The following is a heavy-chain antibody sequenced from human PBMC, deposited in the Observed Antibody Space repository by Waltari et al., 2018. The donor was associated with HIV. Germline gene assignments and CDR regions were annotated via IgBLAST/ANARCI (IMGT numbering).Heavy chain of an antibody. V-gene: IGHV4-59*01. D-gene: IGHD3-10*01. CDR2: IYSTGST. CDR3: ARYGSGHRHFGY. Sequence: QVQLQESGPGLLKPSETLSLTCTVSGDSINTYFWAWVRQPPGRGLEWIGYIYSTGSTSSNPSLKSRLTISVDTSRNQFSLKLSSVTAADTAIYYCARYGSGHRHFGYWGQGILVTVSS. J-gene: IGHJ4*02. CDR1: GDSINTYF.